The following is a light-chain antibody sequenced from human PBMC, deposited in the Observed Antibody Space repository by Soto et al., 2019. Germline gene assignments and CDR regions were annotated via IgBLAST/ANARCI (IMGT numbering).Light chain of an antibody. CDR3: QQRSNWPPIT. CDR2: DAS. V-gene: IGKV3-11*01. J-gene: IGKJ5*01. Sequence: EIVLTQSPATLSLSPGERATLSCRASQSVSSSLAWYQQKPGQAPRLLIYDASNRATGIPARFSGSGSGTDFTLTTSSLEPEDFAVYYCQQRSNWPPITFGQGTRLEIK. CDR1: QSVSSS.